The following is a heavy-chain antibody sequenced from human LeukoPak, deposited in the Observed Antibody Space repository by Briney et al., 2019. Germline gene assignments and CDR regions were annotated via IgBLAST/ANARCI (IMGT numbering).Heavy chain of an antibody. CDR3: ARDPFTPSSGSAFDY. J-gene: IGHJ4*02. D-gene: IGHD3-22*01. CDR2: IYYSGST. V-gene: IGHV4-30-4*01. Sequence: SQTLSLTCTVSGGSISSGDYYWSWIRQPPGKGLEWIGYIYYSGSTYYNPSLKSRVTISVDTSKNQFSLKLSSVTAADTAVYYCARDPFTPSSGSAFDYWGQGTLVTVSS. CDR1: GGSISSGDYY.